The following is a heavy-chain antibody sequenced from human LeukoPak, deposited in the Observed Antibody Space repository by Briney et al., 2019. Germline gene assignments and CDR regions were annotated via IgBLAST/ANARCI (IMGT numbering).Heavy chain of an antibody. CDR2: IYTSGST. CDR3: AREYCTNGVCYYPATNWFDP. J-gene: IGHJ5*02. D-gene: IGHD2-8*01. CDR1: GGSISSYY. Sequence: SETLSLTCTVSGGSISSYYWSWIRQPAGKGLEWIGRIYTSGSTNYNPSLKSRVTMSVDTSKNQFSLKLSSVTAADTAVYYCAREYCTNGVCYYPATNWFDPWGQGTLVTVSS. V-gene: IGHV4-4*07.